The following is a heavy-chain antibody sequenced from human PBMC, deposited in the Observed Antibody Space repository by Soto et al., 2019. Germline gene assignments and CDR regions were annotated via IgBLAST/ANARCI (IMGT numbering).Heavy chain of an antibody. D-gene: IGHD3-10*01. CDR1: GGSLTTYF. Sequence: ETLSLTCKVSGGSLTTYFWSWVRQPPGKRLEWIGYISYRGDTKYNPALQSRVTVSLDMSEKQFSLNLSSVTSADTAIYYCARSSGMATTFDRWGQGTLVTVSS. V-gene: IGHV4-59*01. CDR2: ISYRGDT. J-gene: IGHJ4*02. CDR3: ARSSGMATTFDR.